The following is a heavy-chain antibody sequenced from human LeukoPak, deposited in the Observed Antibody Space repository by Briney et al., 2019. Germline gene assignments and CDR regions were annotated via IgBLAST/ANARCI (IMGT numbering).Heavy chain of an antibody. D-gene: IGHD5-18*01. J-gene: IGHJ6*02. CDR3: ARLDTAMILGRDV. Sequence: GESLKISCKGSGYRFSGYWIAWVRQVPGKGLEWMGIIYPGDSDTRYSPSFEGQVTISADTSISTAYLQWNSLQASDTAMFYCARLDTAMILGRDVWGQGTTVTVSS. CDR2: IYPGDSDT. V-gene: IGHV5-51*01. CDR1: GYRFSGYW.